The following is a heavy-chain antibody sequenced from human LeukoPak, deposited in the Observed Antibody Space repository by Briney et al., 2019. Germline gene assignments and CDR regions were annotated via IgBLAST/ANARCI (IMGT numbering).Heavy chain of an antibody. D-gene: IGHD4-23*01. CDR1: GIAFSTYA. V-gene: IGHV3-23*01. Sequence: GGSLRLSCAASGIAFSTYAMTWVHQTPGKGLEWVSAITSSGGATYYANSVKGRFTISRDNSKNTLYLQMNGLRAEDTAVYYCAKSVEPVVTYHYYFMDVWGKGTTVTVSS. J-gene: IGHJ6*03. CDR3: AKSVEPVVTYHYYFMDV. CDR2: ITSSGGAT.